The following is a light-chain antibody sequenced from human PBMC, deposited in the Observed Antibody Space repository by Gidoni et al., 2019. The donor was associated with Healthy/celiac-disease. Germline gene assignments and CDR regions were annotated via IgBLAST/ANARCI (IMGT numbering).Light chain of an antibody. CDR2: GAS. CDR3: QQYNNWPQWT. CDR1: QSVSSN. V-gene: IGKV3D-15*01. J-gene: IGKJ1*01. Sequence: EIVMTQSPATLSVSPGESATLSCRASQSVSSNLAWYQQTPGQAPRLLIYGASTRATGIPARFSGSGSGTEFTLTISSLQSEDFAVYYCQQYNNWPQWTFGQGTKVEIK.